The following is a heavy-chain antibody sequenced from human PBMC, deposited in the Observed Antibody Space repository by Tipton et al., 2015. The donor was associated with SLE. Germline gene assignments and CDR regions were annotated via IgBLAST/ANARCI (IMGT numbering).Heavy chain of an antibody. CDR2: IKSDGVTT. CDR3: ARGDITIFGVVTTTAPFDH. Sequence: SLRLSCAASGFTFTNFYMHWVRQAPGKGLVWVSRIKSDGVTTDYADSVKGRFTISRDNAKNALFLQMNSLRAEDTAVYYCARGDITIFGVVTTTAPFDHWGQGTLVTVSS. CDR1: GFTFTNFY. J-gene: IGHJ4*02. V-gene: IGHV3-74*01. D-gene: IGHD3-3*01.